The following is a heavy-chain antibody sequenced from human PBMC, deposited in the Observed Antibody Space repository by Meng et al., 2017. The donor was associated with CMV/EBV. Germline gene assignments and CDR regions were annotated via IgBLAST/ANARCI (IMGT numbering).Heavy chain of an antibody. Sequence: GESLKISCTASGFTFSNAWMSWVRQAPGKGLEWVGRIKSKTDGGTTDYAAPVKGRFTISRDDSKNTLYLQMNSLKTEDTAVYYCAKDGYCSSTSCQDYYYYGMDVWGQGTTVTVSS. J-gene: IGHJ6*02. CDR2: IKSKTDGGTT. D-gene: IGHD2-2*03. CDR3: AKDGYCSSTSCQDYYYYGMDV. CDR1: GFTFSNAW. V-gene: IGHV3-15*01.